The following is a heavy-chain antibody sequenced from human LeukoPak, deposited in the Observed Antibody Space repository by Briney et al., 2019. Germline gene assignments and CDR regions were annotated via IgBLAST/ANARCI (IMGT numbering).Heavy chain of an antibody. Sequence: GGSLRLSCAASGFTFSSYAMSWVRQAPGEGLEWVSAISGSGGRTYYADSVKGRFTISRDNSKNTLYLQMNSLRAEDKAVYYCAKPRGSCSSTSCYIDAFDIWGQGTMVTVSS. J-gene: IGHJ3*02. D-gene: IGHD2-2*01. CDR1: GFTFSSYA. CDR2: ISGSGGRT. V-gene: IGHV3-23*01. CDR3: AKPRGSCSSTSCYIDAFDI.